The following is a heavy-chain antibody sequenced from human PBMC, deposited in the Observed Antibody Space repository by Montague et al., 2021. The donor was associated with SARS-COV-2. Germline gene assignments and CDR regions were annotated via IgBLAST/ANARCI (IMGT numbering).Heavy chain of an antibody. V-gene: IGHV4-34*01. CDR2: ICLSRSS. D-gene: IGHD4-17*01. Sequence: SETLSLTCAVYASSISGYFFRWTPYPQGTALEWVGVICLSRSSYSNPSLKSRVTVSVDTSKNLFSLELGTVTAAATAVYYCARALPVTTFFYSYYGMDVWGPRTTVTAAS. CDR3: ARALPVTTFFYSYYGMDV. CDR1: ASSISGYF. J-gene: IGHJ6*02.